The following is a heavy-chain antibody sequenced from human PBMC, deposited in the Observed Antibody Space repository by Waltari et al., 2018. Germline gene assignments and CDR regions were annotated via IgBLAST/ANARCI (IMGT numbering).Heavy chain of an antibody. Sequence: HVQLLQSGAEVTNPGASVKVSCKASGSTFTGYYMHWVRQAPGQGLEWMGWINPNSGGTNYAQKFQGRVTMTRDTSISTAYMELSRLRSDDTAVYYCVRYGLRGGWFDPWGQGTLVIVSS. CDR2: INPNSGGT. V-gene: IGHV1-2*02. CDR1: GSTFTGYY. D-gene: IGHD3-10*01. CDR3: VRYGLRGGWFDP. J-gene: IGHJ5*02.